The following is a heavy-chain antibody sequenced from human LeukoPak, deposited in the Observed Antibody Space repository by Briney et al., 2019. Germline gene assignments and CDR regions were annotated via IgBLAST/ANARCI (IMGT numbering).Heavy chain of an antibody. CDR1: GGSFSGYY. Sequence: SETLSLTCAVYGGSFSGYYWSWIRQPPGKGLEWIGEINHSGSTNYNPSLKSRVTISVDTTKNQFSLRLSSVTAADTAVYYCARGSGTSDYWGQGTLVTVSS. CDR2: INHSGST. V-gene: IGHV4-34*01. J-gene: IGHJ4*02. CDR3: ARGSGTSDY. D-gene: IGHD3-10*01.